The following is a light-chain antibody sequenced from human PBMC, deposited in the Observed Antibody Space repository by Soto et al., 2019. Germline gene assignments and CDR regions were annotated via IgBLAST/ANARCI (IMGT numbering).Light chain of an antibody. CDR3: QQRSNWPLIT. CDR1: QSLSGN. Sequence: EIVMTQSPATLAGSPGETVTLSCRASQSLSGNLAWYQQKPGQAPRLLIFRASTRATGIPARFSGSGSGTDFTLTISSLEPEDFAVYYCQQRSNWPLITFGQGTRLEIK. CDR2: RAS. J-gene: IGKJ5*01. V-gene: IGKV3-11*01.